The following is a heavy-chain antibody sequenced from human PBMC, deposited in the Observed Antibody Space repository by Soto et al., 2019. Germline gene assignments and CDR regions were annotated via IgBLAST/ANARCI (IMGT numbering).Heavy chain of an antibody. CDR3: ARVRTVAKGGFDH. V-gene: IGHV4-30-2*01. J-gene: IGHJ4*02. Sequence: QLQLRESGSGLVKPSQTLSLICDVSGGSISSDYSWSWIRQPPGKGLEWIGYIYHNEYTYYNSSLKSRVTISGDRSKNQLSLKLSSVTATDTAVYYCARVRTVAKGGFDHWGQGILVTVSS. D-gene: IGHD1-1*01. CDR1: GGSISSDYS. CDR2: IYHNEYT.